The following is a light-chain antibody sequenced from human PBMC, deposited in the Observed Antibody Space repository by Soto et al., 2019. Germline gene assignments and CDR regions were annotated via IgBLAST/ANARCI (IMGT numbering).Light chain of an antibody. CDR1: QGIGDT. CDR3: QPYNNWPLT. V-gene: IGKV3-15*01. Sequence: EVVMTQSPATLSVSPGEGVTLSCRANQGIGDTLAWYQHKPGQTPRLLIYDTSTRAPGVPARFSGSRSGPEFTLPIHIRQSGGFAIYYCQPYNNWPLTFGGGTKVESK. J-gene: IGKJ4*01. CDR2: DTS.